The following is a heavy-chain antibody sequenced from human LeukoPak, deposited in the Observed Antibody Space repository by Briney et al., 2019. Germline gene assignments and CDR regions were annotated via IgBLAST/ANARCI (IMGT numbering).Heavy chain of an antibody. CDR1: GLTFSSYS. CDR2: ISSSSSYI. Sequence: GGSLRLSCAASGLTFSSYSMNWVRQAPGKGLEWVSSISSSSSYIYYADSVKGRFTISRDNAKNSLYLQMNSLRAEDTAVYYCARRAVAGGNYFDYWGQGTLVTVSS. V-gene: IGHV3-21*01. J-gene: IGHJ4*02. D-gene: IGHD6-19*01. CDR3: ARRAVAGGNYFDY.